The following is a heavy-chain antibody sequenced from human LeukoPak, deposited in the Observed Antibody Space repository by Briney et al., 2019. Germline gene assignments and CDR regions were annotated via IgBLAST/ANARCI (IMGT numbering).Heavy chain of an antibody. J-gene: IGHJ6*02. CDR2: IYYSGST. CDR3: ARDPGLQALGDFWSGYSPYNGMDV. Sequence: SETLSLTCTVSGGSISSYYWSWIRQPPGKGLEWIGYIYYSGSTNYNPSLKSRVTISVDTSKNQFSLKLSSVTAADTAVYYCARDPGLQALGDFWSGYSPYNGMDVWGQGTTVTVSS. CDR1: GGSISSYY. D-gene: IGHD3-3*01. V-gene: IGHV4-59*01.